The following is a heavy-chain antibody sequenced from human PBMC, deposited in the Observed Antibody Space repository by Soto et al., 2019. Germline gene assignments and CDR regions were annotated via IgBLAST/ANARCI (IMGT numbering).Heavy chain of an antibody. CDR2: ISYDGNNK. J-gene: IGHJ5*02. D-gene: IGHD4-17*01. V-gene: IGHV3-30*18. Sequence: GGSLRLSCEASGFSFSSHGMHWVRQAPGKGLEWLAVISYDGNNKYYADSVKGRFCISRDNYKNTLYLQMNSLRAEDTAVYYCAKDHLPTTITTPWFDPWGQGTLVTVSS. CDR1: GFSFSSHG. CDR3: AKDHLPTTITTPWFDP.